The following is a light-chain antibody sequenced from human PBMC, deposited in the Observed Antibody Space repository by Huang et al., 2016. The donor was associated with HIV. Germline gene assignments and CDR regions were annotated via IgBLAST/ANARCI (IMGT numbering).Light chain of an antibody. CDR3: QQYNNWPPRYT. J-gene: IGKJ2*01. CDR1: QTVNNN. Sequence: EIVMTQSPATLSVSPGESVTLSCRASQTVNNNLACYQRKPGQPPRLLIHGASTRATGIPARFSGSGAGTEFTLTISSLQSEDFAVYYCQQYNNWPPRYTFGQGTKLDIK. CDR2: GAS. V-gene: IGKV3-15*01.